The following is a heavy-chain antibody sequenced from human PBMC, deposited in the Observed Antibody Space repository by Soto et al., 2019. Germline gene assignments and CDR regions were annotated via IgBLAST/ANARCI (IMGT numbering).Heavy chain of an antibody. J-gene: IGHJ4*02. CDR2: INHSGST. CDR3: ARGLSFVRAWLAFDY. Sequence: ASETLSLTCAVYGGSFGGYYWSWIRQPPGKGLEWIGEINHSGSTNYNPSLKSRVTISVDTSKNQFSLKLSSVTAADTAVYYCARGLSFVRAWLAFDYWGQGTLVTVSS. D-gene: IGHD1-26*01. V-gene: IGHV4-34*01. CDR1: GGSFGGYY.